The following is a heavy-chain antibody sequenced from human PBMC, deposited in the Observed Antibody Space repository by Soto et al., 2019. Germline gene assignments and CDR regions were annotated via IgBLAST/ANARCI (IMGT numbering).Heavy chain of an antibody. Sequence: ASVKVSCKASGYTFTSYGISWVRQAPGQGLERKGWISAYNGNTNYAQKLQGRVTMTTDTSTSTAYMEMRSLRSDDTAVYCFAGYFPGVYYESRGYGLLGSFGPWGQGSLV. J-gene: IGHJ5*02. CDR1: GYTFTSYG. CDR2: ISAYNGNT. V-gene: IGHV1-18*01. CDR3: AGYFPGVYYESRGYGLLGSFGP. D-gene: IGHD3-22*01.